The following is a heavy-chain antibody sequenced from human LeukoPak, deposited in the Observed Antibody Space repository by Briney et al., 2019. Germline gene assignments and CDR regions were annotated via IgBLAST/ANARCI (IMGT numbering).Heavy chain of an antibody. V-gene: IGHV1-24*01. CDR1: GYTLTELS. J-gene: IGHJ5*02. CDR3: ATRWGDYGWFDP. Sequence: GASVKVSCKVSGYTLTELSMHWVRQAPGKGLEWMGGFDPEDGETIYARKFQGRVTMTEDTSTDTAYMELSSLRSEDTAVYYCATRWGDYGWFDPWGQGTLVTVSS. D-gene: IGHD4-17*01. CDR2: FDPEDGET.